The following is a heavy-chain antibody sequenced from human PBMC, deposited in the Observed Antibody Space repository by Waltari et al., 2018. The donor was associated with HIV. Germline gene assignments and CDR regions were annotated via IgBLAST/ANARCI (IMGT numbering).Heavy chain of an antibody. CDR3: ARGSLLRNWLDP. D-gene: IGHD3-22*01. CDR1: GYTFRDYG. CDR2: ISGLSEERR. J-gene: IGHJ5*02. Sequence: QIHLVQSGAEVKKPWASVKVSCKASGYTFRDYGISWVRQAPGQGLEWMGWISGLSEERRNYAQKFQGRVTLSTDTSTTTAYMELRSLRSDDMAIYYCARGSLLRNWLDPWGQGTLVTVSS. V-gene: IGHV1-18*03.